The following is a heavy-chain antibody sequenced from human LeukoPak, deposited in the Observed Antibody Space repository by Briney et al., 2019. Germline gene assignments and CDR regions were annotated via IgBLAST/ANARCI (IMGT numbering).Heavy chain of an antibody. CDR1: GFTFSSYG. CDR2: ISYDGSNK. Sequence: QPGGSLRLSCAASGFTFSSYGMHWVRQAPGKGLEWVAVISYDGSNKYYADSVKGRFTISRDNSKNTLYLQMNSLRAEDTAVYYCARDRTGAFDIWGQGTMVTVSS. J-gene: IGHJ3*02. CDR3: ARDRTGAFDI. V-gene: IGHV3-30*03.